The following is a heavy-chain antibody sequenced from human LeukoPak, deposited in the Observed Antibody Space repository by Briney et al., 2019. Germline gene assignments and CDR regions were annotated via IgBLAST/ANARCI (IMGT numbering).Heavy chain of an antibody. Sequence: PSETLSLTCAASGYSISSGYYWGWIRQPPGKGLEWIGSIYYSGSTYYNPSLKSRVTISVDTSKNQFSLKLSSVTAADTAVYYCARHRICQGYFDYWGQGNLVTVSS. CDR2: IYYSGST. CDR1: GYSISSGYY. D-gene: IGHD3-3*02. V-gene: IGHV4-38-2*01. CDR3: ARHRICQGYFDY. J-gene: IGHJ4*02.